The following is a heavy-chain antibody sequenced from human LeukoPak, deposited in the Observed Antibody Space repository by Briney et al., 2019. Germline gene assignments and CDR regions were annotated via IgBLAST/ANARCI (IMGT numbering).Heavy chain of an antibody. V-gene: IGHV1-2*02. CDR1: GYTFTGYY. CDR3: ARAQGFVVVVAATHYYYGMDV. Sequence: ASVKVSCKASGYTFTGYYMHWVRQAPGQGLEWMGWINPNIGGTNYAQKFQGRVTMTRDTSISTAYMELSRLRSDDTAVYYCARAQGFVVVVAATHYYYGMDVWGQGTTVTVSS. J-gene: IGHJ6*02. CDR2: INPNIGGT. D-gene: IGHD2-15*01.